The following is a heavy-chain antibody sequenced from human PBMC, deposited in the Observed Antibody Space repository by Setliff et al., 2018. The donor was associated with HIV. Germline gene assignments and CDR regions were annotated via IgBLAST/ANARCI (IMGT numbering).Heavy chain of an antibody. D-gene: IGHD6-13*01. CDR1: GNIFIGYY. CDR3: AWKQPDHSNSHPEAFDI. V-gene: IGHV1-2*06. Sequence: ASVKVSCKASGNIFIGYYIHWLRQAPGQGFEWMGRVNPKSGGTDYAQRFQGRATVTWDTSVSTAHMQLSRLRSGDTAVYCCAWKQPDHSNSHPEAFDIWGQGTMVTVSS. J-gene: IGHJ3*02. CDR2: VNPKSGGT.